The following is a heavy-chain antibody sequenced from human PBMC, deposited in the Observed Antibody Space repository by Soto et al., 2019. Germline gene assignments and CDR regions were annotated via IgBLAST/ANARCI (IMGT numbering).Heavy chain of an antibody. J-gene: IGHJ5*02. V-gene: IGHV3-33*06. CDR2: IWSDGSEK. CDR3: VKDPSPTTGPTEDNWFDT. CDR1: GFNFRNYA. D-gene: IGHD4-4*01. Sequence: GGSLRLSCAASGFNFRNYARHWVRQAPGKGLEWVAVIWSDGSEKYYGASVKGRVTISRDNFKNTVSLQMNSRRVEDTAIYYCVKDPSPTTGPTEDNWFDTWGLGTVVTSP.